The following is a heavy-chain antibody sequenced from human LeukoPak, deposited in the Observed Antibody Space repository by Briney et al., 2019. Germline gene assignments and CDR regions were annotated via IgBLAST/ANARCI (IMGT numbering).Heavy chain of an antibody. CDR2: TYYSGST. CDR1: GGSISSYY. J-gene: IGHJ4*02. CDR3: ARQSESIVVVPAAPTFDY. D-gene: IGHD2-2*01. Sequence: SETLSLTCTVSGGSISSYYWSWIRQPPGKGLEWIGYTYYSGSTNYNPSLKSRVTTSVDTSKNQFSLKLSSVTAADTAVYYCARQSESIVVVPAAPTFDYWGQGTLVTVSS. V-gene: IGHV4-59*08.